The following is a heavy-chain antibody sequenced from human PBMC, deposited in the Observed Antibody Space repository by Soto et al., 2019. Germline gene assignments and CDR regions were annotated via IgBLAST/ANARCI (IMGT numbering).Heavy chain of an antibody. D-gene: IGHD1-1*01. CDR2: ISDDGSTA. Sequence: SSKASGSTFSAYWMHWVRQVPGKGLTWVSRISDDGSTATYADSVKGRFVISRDNAKNSLYLEMNTLRVDDSGLYYCARGPRVSSTGTGAHWGRGTLVTVSS. V-gene: IGHV3-74*01. J-gene: IGHJ4*02. CDR1: GSTFSAYW. CDR3: ARGPRVSSTGTGAH.